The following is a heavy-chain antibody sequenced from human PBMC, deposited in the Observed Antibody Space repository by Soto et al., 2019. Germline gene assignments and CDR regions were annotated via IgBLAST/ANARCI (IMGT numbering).Heavy chain of an antibody. V-gene: IGHV3-15*01. D-gene: IGHD3-10*01. Sequence: GGSLRLSCAASGFTFKNVWFIWVRQAPGKGLEWLGRIKSKVDGETTDYAAPVRGRFTISRDDSKNTLYLQMSSLKADYTAVYYCTTILYYGELFFDSWGPGTLVTVSS. CDR1: GFTFKNVW. CDR2: IKSKVDGETT. CDR3: TTILYYGELFFDS. J-gene: IGHJ4*02.